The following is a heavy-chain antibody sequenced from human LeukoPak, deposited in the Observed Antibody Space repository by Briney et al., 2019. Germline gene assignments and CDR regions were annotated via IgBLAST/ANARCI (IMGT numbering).Heavy chain of an antibody. D-gene: IGHD1-26*01. V-gene: IGHV4-39*01. CDR2: IYYSGST. CDR3: ASEWELLDY. CDR1: GGSISSSSYY. Sequence: SGTLSLTCTVSGGSISSSSYYWGWIRQPPGKGLEWIGSIYYSGSTYYNPSLRSRVTISVDTSKNQFSLKLSSVTAADTAVYYCASEWELLDYWGQGTLVTVSS. J-gene: IGHJ4*02.